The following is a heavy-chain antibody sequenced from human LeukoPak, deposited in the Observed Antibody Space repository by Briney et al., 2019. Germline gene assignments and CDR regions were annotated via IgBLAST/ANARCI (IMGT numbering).Heavy chain of an antibody. J-gene: IGHJ5*02. Sequence: GGSLRLSCAASGFTFSDYYMSWVRQAPVTGLERVSYISSSGSTIYYADSVKGLFTISRANAKNSLYLQMNGLRAEDTAVYYCARAPMANYRGGGVDFDPWGQGTLVTVSS. V-gene: IGHV3-11*04. CDR3: ARAPMANYRGGGVDFDP. D-gene: IGHD4-11*01. CDR2: ISSSGSTI. CDR1: GFTFSDYY.